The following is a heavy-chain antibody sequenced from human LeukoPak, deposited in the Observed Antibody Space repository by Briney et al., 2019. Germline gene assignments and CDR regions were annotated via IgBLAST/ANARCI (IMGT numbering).Heavy chain of an antibody. V-gene: IGHV4-30-2*01. CDR1: GGSISSGGYS. Sequence: PSQTLFLTCAVSGGSISSGGYSWSWIRQPPGKGLEWIGYIYHSGSTYYNPSLKSRVTISVDRSKNQFSLKLSSVTAADTAVYYCARADPDDAFDIWSQGTMVTVSS. CDR3: ARADPDDAFDI. CDR2: IYHSGST. J-gene: IGHJ3*02.